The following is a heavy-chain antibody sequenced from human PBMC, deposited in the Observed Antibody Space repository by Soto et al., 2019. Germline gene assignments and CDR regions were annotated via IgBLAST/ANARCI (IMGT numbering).Heavy chain of an antibody. D-gene: IGHD5-18*01. CDR2: IIPIFGTA. V-gene: IGHV1-69*13. CDR3: AREAGYSAGYFDY. Sequence: SVKVSCKASGGTFSSYAISWVRQAPGQGLEWMGGIIPIFGTANYAQKFQGRVTITADETTSTAYMELSSLRSEDTAVYYCAREAGYSAGYFDYWGQGTLVTVSS. CDR1: GGTFSSYA. J-gene: IGHJ4*02.